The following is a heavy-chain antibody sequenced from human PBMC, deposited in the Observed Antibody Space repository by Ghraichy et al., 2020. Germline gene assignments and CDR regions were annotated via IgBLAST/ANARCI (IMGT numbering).Heavy chain of an antibody. J-gene: IGHJ6*03. D-gene: IGHD3-3*01. CDR3: ARRDFWSGYYGHYYYYMDV. CDR1: GYTFTSYD. V-gene: IGHV1-8*01. CDR2: MNPNSGNT. Sequence: ASVNVSCKASGYTFTSYDINWVRQATGQGLEWMGWMNPNSGNTGYAQKFQGRVTMTRNTSISTAYMELSSLRSEDTAVYYCARRDFWSGYYGHYYYYMDVWGKGTTVTVSS.